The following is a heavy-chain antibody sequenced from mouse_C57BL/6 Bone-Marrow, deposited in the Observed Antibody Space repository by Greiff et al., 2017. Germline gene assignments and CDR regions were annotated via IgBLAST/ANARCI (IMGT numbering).Heavy chain of an antibody. CDR3: TKSRFAY. Sequence: VQLQQSGPELVKPGASVKMSCKASGYSFTGYYMNWVKQSPEQSLEWIGEINPSTGGTTYNQKFKAKATLTVDTSSSTAYMQLKSLTSEDSAVYYCTKSRFAYWGQGTGVTVSA. V-gene: IGHV1-42*01. J-gene: IGHJ3*01. CDR2: INPSTGGT. CDR1: GYSFTGYY.